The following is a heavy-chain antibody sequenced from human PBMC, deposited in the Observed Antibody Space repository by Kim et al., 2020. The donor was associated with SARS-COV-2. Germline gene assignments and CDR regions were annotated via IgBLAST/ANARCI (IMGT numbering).Heavy chain of an antibody. Sequence: GGSLRLSCAASGFTFSSYSMNWVRQAPGKGLEWVSSISSSSSYIYYADSVKGRFTISRDNAKNSLYLQMNSLRAEDTAVYYCASARGPIQLWLRYWGQGTLVTVSS. CDR1: GFTFSSYS. CDR3: ASARGPIQLWLRY. D-gene: IGHD5-18*01. CDR2: ISSSSSYI. J-gene: IGHJ4*02. V-gene: IGHV3-21*01.